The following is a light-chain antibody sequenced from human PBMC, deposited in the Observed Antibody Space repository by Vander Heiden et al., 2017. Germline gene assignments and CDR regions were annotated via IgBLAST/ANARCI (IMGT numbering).Light chain of an antibody. CDR1: QSLLHSNGYNY. V-gene: IGKV2-28*01. J-gene: IGKJ2*01. Sequence: DIVMTQSLLSLPVTPGEPASISCRSSQSLLHSNGYNYLDWYLQKPGQSPQLLIYLGSNRASGVPDRFSGSGSGTDFTLKISRVEAEDVGVYYCMQALQTPYTFGQGTKLEIK. CDR3: MQALQTPYT. CDR2: LGS.